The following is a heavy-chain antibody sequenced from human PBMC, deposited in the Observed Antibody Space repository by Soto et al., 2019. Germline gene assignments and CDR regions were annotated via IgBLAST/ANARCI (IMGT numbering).Heavy chain of an antibody. Sequence: SETLSLTCAVYGGSLSGYYWSWIRQPPGKALEWIGEINYSGNTNYNPSLKSRVTISVDTSKNQLFLNLTSVTAADSAMYYCARHHVRGRTIAGAAEFWGQGTLVTVSS. J-gene: IGHJ4*02. CDR2: INYSGNT. CDR1: GGSLSGYY. V-gene: IGHV4-34*01. D-gene: IGHD1-26*01. CDR3: ARHHVRGRTIAGAAEF.